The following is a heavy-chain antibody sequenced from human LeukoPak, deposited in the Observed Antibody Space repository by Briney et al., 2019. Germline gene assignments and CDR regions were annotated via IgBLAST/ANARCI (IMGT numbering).Heavy chain of an antibody. D-gene: IGHD1-26*01. V-gene: IGHV7-4-1*01. Sequence: ASVKVSCKASGYTFTSYAMNWVRQAPGQGLEWMGWINTNTGNPTYAQGFTGRFVFSLDTSVSTAYLQIGSLKAEDTAVYYCARESGGSYYLAYFDYWGQGTLVTVSS. J-gene: IGHJ4*02. CDR3: ARESGGSYYLAYFDY. CDR2: INTNTGNP. CDR1: GYTFTSYA.